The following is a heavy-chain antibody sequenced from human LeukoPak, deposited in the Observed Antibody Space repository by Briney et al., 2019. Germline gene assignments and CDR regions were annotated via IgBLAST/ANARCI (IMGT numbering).Heavy chain of an antibody. V-gene: IGHV1-46*01. J-gene: IGHJ4*02. CDR1: GYTFTSYY. CDR2: INPSDGST. D-gene: IGHD1-26*01. Sequence: ASVKVSCKASGYTFTSYYMHWVRQAHGQGLEWMGIINPSDGSTNYAQKFQGRVTMTRDRSRSTVYLELSSLRSEDTAVYYCTRPKDSGSHLFLFDYWGQGTLVTVSS. CDR3: TRPKDSGSHLFLFDY.